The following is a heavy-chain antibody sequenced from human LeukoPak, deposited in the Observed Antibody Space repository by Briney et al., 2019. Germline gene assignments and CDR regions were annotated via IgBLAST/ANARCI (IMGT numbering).Heavy chain of an antibody. D-gene: IGHD2-2*01. CDR1: GFTFSSYG. J-gene: IGHJ4*02. CDR3: AKENCSSTSCYLDGYSSSWVY. Sequence: GGSLRLSCAAPGFTFSSYGMHWVRQAPGKGLEWVAVISYDGSNKYYADSVKGRFTISRDNSKNTLHLQMNSLRAEDTAVYYCAKENCSSTSCYLDGYSSSWVYWGQGTLVTVSS. CDR2: ISYDGSNK. V-gene: IGHV3-30*18.